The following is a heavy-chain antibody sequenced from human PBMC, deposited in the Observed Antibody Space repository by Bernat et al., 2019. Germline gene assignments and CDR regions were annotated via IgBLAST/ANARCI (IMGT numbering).Heavy chain of an antibody. Sequence: QIQLVQSGAEVKKPGASVKVSCKASGYTFSTYGISWIRQAPGQGLEWMGWISAYSGNTNYPQEMEGRVTMTTDTSTNTAYMEVLSLTSADTAVYYCVRDSDRRVPQVWLPDYWGQGTLVTVSS. CDR1: GYTFSTYG. CDR3: VRDSDRRVPQVWLPDY. D-gene: IGHD3-10*01. J-gene: IGHJ4*02. V-gene: IGHV1-18*01. CDR2: ISAYSGNT.